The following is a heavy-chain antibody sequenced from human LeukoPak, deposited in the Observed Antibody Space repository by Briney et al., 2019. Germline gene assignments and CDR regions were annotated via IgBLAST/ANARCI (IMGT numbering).Heavy chain of an antibody. V-gene: IGHV1-2*02. J-gene: IGHJ1*01. D-gene: IGHD5-18*01. Sequence: ASVKVSCKASGYTFTGYYMHWVRQAPGQGLEWMGWINPNNGGTNYAQKFQGRVTMTRDTSISTAYMELSRLRSDDTAVYYCARMQLWPEYFQHWGQGTLVTVSS. CDR1: GYTFTGYY. CDR2: INPNNGGT. CDR3: ARMQLWPEYFQH.